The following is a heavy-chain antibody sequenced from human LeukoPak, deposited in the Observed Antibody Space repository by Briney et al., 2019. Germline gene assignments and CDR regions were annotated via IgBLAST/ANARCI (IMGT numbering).Heavy chain of an antibody. CDR3: ARDGGRNLDY. V-gene: IGHV4-38-2*02. D-gene: IGHD3-16*01. CDR2: VHHSGST. Sequence: SETLSLTCTVSAYSISSGYYWGWIRQPPGKGLEWIGSVHHSGSTYYNPSLRSRVTMSVDTSKNQFSLQLTSVTAADTAVYYCARDGGRNLDYWGQGTLVTVSS. J-gene: IGHJ4*02. CDR1: AYSISSGYY.